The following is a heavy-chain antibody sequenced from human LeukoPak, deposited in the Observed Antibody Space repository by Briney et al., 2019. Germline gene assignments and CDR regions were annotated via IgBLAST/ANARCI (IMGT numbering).Heavy chain of an antibody. CDR3: ARGSQTLRFLEWLAYYFDY. V-gene: IGHV1-8*01. CDR2: MNPNSGIT. D-gene: IGHD3-3*01. Sequence: ASVKVSCKASGYTFTSYDINWVRQATGQGLEWMGWMNPNSGITGYAQKFQGRVTMTRNTSISTAYMELSSLRSEDTAVYYCARGSQTLRFLEWLAYYFDYWGQGTLVTVSS. J-gene: IGHJ4*02. CDR1: GYTFTSYD.